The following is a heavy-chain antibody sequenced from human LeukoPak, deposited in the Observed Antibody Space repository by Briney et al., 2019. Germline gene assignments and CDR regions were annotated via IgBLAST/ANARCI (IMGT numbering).Heavy chain of an antibody. CDR1: GFTFSSYW. V-gene: IGHV3-7*03. CDR3: AKGRPSIAAALDWFDP. D-gene: IGHD6-13*01. CDR2: IKQDGSEK. J-gene: IGHJ5*02. Sequence: GGSLRLSCAASGFTFSSYWMSWVRQAPGKGLEWVANIKQDGSEKYYVDSVKGRFTISRDNAKNSLYLQMNSLRAEDTAFYYCAKGRPSIAAALDWFDPWGQGTLVTVSS.